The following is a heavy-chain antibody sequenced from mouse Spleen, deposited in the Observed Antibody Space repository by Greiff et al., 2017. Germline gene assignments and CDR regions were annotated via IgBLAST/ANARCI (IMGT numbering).Heavy chain of an antibody. CDR1: GFTFSDYG. V-gene: IGHV5-17*01. D-gene: IGHD1-1*01. CDR2: ISSGSSTI. CDR3: ARNYGSRDYAMDY. Sequence: EVKLMESGGGLVKPGGSLKLSCAASGFTFSDYGMHWVRQAPEKGLEWVAYISSGSSTIYYADTVKGRFTISRDNAKNTLFLQMTSLRSEDTAMYYCARNYGSRDYAMDYWGQGTSVTVSS. J-gene: IGHJ4*01.